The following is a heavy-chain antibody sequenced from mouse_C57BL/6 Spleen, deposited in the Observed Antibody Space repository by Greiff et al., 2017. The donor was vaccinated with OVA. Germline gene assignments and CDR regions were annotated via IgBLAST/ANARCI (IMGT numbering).Heavy chain of an antibody. V-gene: IGHV1-82*01. Sequence: QVQLQQSGPELVKPGASVKISCKASGYAFSSSWMNWVKQRPGKGLEWIGRIYPGDGDTNYNGKFKGKATLTADKSSSTAYMQLSSLTSEDSAVYFCASDYDYDEGFAYWGQGTLVTVSA. CDR1: GYAFSSSW. J-gene: IGHJ3*01. CDR3: ASDYDYDEGFAY. D-gene: IGHD2-4*01. CDR2: IYPGDGDT.